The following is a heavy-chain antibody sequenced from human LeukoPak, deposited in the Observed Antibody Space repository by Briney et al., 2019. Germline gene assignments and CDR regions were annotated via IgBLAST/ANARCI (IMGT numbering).Heavy chain of an antibody. CDR2: IIPIFGTA. J-gene: IGHJ5*02. CDR3: ASITKPDPTVRGVITGPFDP. Sequence: SSVTVSCKASGGTFSSYAISWVRQAPGQGLEWMGGIIPIFGTAKYAQKFQGRVTITADESTSTAYMELSSLRSEDTAVYYCASITKPDPTVRGVITGPFDPWGQGTLVTVSS. CDR1: GGTFSSYA. V-gene: IGHV1-69*01. D-gene: IGHD3-10*01.